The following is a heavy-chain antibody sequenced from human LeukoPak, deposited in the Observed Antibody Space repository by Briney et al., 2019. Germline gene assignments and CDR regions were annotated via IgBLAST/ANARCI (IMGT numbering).Heavy chain of an antibody. CDR1: GGSISSSSYY. V-gene: IGHV4-39*07. CDR3: ARSAISPGGELLGVDY. D-gene: IGHD1-26*01. J-gene: IGHJ4*02. CDR2: IYYSGST. Sequence: KSSETLSLTCTVSGGSISSSSYYSGWIRQPPGKGLERIGRIYYSGSTYYNPSLKSRVTISVDTSKHQFSLQLSSVTAADTAVYYCARSAISPGGELLGVDYWGQGTLVTVSS.